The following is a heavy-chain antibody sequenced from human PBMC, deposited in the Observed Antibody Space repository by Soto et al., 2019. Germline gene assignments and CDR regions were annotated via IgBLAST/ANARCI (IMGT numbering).Heavy chain of an antibody. CDR3: ATVPAPISV. D-gene: IGHD2-2*01. J-gene: IGHJ6*02. Sequence: GGSLRLSCAASGFSFNTAWMNWVRQAPGKGLEWVGRIKNKADGGTADYAAPVKGRFTISRDDSKDTLYLQMSSLKTEDTAVYYCATVPAPISVWGHGTAVTVSS. CDR1: GFSFNTAW. CDR2: IKNKADGGTA. V-gene: IGHV3-15*07.